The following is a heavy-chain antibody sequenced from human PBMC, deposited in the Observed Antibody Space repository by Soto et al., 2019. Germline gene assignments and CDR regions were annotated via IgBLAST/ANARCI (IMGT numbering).Heavy chain of an antibody. CDR3: ARVVTGYSSGWSRFDP. Sequence: QLQLQESGPGLVKPSETLSLTCTVSGGSISSSSYYWGWIRQPPGKGLEWIGSIYYSGSTYYNPSLKSRVTISVDTSKNQFSLKLSSVTAADTAVYYCARVVTGYSSGWSRFDPWGQGTLVTVSS. J-gene: IGHJ5*02. CDR1: GGSISSSSYY. CDR2: IYYSGST. D-gene: IGHD6-19*01. V-gene: IGHV4-39*01.